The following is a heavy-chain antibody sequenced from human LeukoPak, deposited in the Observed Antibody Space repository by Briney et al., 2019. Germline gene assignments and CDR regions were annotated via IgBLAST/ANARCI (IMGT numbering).Heavy chain of an antibody. CDR2: ISSGSTFI. Sequence: VGSLRLSCAASGFTFCNYVINWVRQAPGKGLEWVSSISSGSTFIYYADSVKGRFTISRDNANSSLFLQMSSLRDGDTAVYYCARGSTSGLKSYYFDYWGQGTLVTVSS. D-gene: IGHD6-13*01. CDR1: GFTFCNYV. CDR3: ARGSTSGLKSYYFDY. V-gene: IGHV3-21*01. J-gene: IGHJ4*02.